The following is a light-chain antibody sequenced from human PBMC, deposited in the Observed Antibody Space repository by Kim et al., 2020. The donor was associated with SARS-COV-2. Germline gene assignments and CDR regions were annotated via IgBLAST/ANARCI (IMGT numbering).Light chain of an antibody. CDR3: QKYNSVPLT. CDR1: QGIRNY. CDR2: AAS. Sequence: DIQMTQSPSSLPASVGDRVTITCRASQGIRNYLAWYQQRPGKVPKLLVFAASTLQSGVPSRFSGSGSGTDFTLTISNLQPGDVATYYCQKYNSVPLTFGGRTKVDIK. J-gene: IGKJ4*01. V-gene: IGKV1-27*01.